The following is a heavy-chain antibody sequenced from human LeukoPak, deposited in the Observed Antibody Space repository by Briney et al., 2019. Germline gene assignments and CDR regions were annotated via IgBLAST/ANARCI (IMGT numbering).Heavy chain of an antibody. CDR1: GYTFTSYA. CDR2: INAGNGNT. V-gene: IGHV1-3*01. J-gene: IGHJ6*04. D-gene: IGHD3-9*01. CDR3: ARDGTYYDILTGWAHYYYYGMDV. Sequence: ASVKVSCKASGYTFTSYAMHWVRQAPGQRLEWMGWINAGNGNTKYSQEFQGRVTITRDTSASTAYMELSSLRSEDTAVYYCARDGTYYDILTGWAHYYYYGMDVWGKGTTVTVSS.